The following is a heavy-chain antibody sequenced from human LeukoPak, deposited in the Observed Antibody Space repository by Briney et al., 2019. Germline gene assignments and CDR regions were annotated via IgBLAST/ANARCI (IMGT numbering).Heavy chain of an antibody. D-gene: IGHD3-22*01. J-gene: IGHJ4*02. CDR3: SKGLTLVYYDSIGLSFVF. CDR2: ISGNGGST. V-gene: IGHV3-23*01. CDR1: GFIFNSYA. Sequence: PGGSLRLSCAASGFIFNSYAMRWVRQAPGKGLEWVSGISGNGGSTFYADSVKGRFTISRDNSKNTLYLQMNSLRAEDTAVYYCSKGLTLVYYDSIGLSFVFWGQGTRVTVSS.